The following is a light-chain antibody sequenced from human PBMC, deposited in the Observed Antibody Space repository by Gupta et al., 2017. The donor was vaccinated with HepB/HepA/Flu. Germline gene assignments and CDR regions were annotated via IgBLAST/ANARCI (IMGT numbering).Light chain of an antibody. CDR3: GADHGFGSNFVWV. V-gene: IGLV9-49*01. Sequence: QRVLTQPPSASASLGASVTLTCTLSSGYSNYKVDWYQQRPGKGPRFVMRVGTGGIVGSKGDGIPDRFSGLGSGLNRYLTINNIQEEDESDYHCGADHGFGSNFVWVFGGGTKLTVL. CDR2: VGTGGIVG. CDR1: SGYSNYK. J-gene: IGLJ3*02.